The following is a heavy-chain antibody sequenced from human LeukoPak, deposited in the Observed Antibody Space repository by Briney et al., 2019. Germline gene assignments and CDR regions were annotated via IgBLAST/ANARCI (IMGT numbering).Heavy chain of an antibody. CDR2: IGYSGGDI. D-gene: IGHD4-23*01. CDR1: GFTFSSYA. CDR3: AKYAPPTTVVTRFFDY. J-gene: IGHJ4*02. Sequence: GGSLRLSCAASGFTFSSYAMTWVRQAPGKGLEWLSVIGYSGGDIQYADSVKGRFTISRDNPKNTLYLQMNSLRVEDTAVYYCAKYAPPTTVVTRFFDYWGQGTLVTVSS. V-gene: IGHV3-23*01.